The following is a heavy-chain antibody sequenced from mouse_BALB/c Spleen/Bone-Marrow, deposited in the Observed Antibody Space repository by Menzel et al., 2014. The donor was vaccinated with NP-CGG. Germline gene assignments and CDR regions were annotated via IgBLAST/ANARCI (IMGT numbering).Heavy chain of an antibody. V-gene: IGHV1S81*02. CDR3: TRLPH. Sequence: VHLVESGAELVKPGASVQLSCRASGYPFTNYYMYWVKQRPGQGLEWIGEINPSNGGTNFNEKFKSKATLTVDKSSSTAYMQLSSLTSEDSAVYYCTRLPHWGQGTSVTVSS. CDR1: GYPFTNYY. CDR2: INPSNGGT. D-gene: IGHD5-1*01. J-gene: IGHJ4*01.